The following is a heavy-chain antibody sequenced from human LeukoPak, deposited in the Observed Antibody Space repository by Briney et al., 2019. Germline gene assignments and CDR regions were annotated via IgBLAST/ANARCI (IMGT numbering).Heavy chain of an antibody. CDR2: IHYSGST. J-gene: IGHJ4*02. CDR1: GGSIGSYY. D-gene: IGHD6-19*01. CDR3: ARDGVAGGFDY. V-gene: IGHV4-59*01. Sequence: PSETLSLTCTVSGGSIGSYYWNWLRQAPAKGLEWIGYIHYSGSTNHNSSLKSRGTISIDTSKNQYSLKLSSVTAADTAVYYCARDGVAGGFDYWGQGTLVTVSS.